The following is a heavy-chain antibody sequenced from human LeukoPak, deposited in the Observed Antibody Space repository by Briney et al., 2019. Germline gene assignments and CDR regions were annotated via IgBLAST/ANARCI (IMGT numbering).Heavy chain of an antibody. CDR2: INPNSGGT. Sequence: ASVKVSCKASGYTFTGYYMHWVRQAPGQGLEWMGWINPNSGGTNYAQKFQGRVTMTRDTSISTAYMELSRLRSDDTAVYYCARSGRTMFKFDWFDPWGQGTLVTVSS. D-gene: IGHD3-10*02. CDR1: GYTFTGYY. J-gene: IGHJ5*02. CDR3: ARSGRTMFKFDWFDP. V-gene: IGHV1-2*02.